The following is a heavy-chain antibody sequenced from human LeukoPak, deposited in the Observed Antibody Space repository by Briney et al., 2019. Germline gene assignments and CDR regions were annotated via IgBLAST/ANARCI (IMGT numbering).Heavy chain of an antibody. CDR3: ARGISSSWYGGAFDI. CDR1: GGSFSGYY. D-gene: IGHD6-13*01. J-gene: IGHJ3*02. CDR2: INHSGST. Sequence: PSETLSLTCAVYGGSFSGYYWSWIRQPPGKGLEWIGEINHSGSTNYNPSLKSRVTISVDTSKNQFSLKLSSVTAADTAVYYCARGISSSWYGGAFDIWGQGTMVTVSS. V-gene: IGHV4-34*01.